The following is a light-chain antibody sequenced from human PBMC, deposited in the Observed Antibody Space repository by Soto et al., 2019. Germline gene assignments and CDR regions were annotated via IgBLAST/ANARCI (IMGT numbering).Light chain of an antibody. CDR1: SSDVGAYNY. CDR2: DVS. Sequence: QSALTQPASVSGSPGQSITISCTGTSSDVGAYNYVSWYQHYPGRAPKLMIYDVSNRPSGVSDRFSGSKSGSTASLTISGFQAEDESDYYCSSYTSSNTVLFGGGTKLTVL. CDR3: SSYTSSNTVL. V-gene: IGLV2-14*03. J-gene: IGLJ2*01.